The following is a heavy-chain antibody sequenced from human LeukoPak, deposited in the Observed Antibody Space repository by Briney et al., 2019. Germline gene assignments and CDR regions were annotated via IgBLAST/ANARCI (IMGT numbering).Heavy chain of an antibody. V-gene: IGHV3-23*01. CDR3: ALPPLPGVRGVIITLDY. D-gene: IGHD3-10*01. J-gene: IGHJ4*02. CDR1: GFTFSSYA. Sequence: GGSLRLSCAASGFTFSSYAMSWVRQAPGKGLEWVSAIGGSGGSTYYADSVKGRFTISRDNSKNTLYLQMNSLRAEDTAVYYCALPPLPGVRGVIITLDYWGQGTLVTVSS. CDR2: IGGSGGST.